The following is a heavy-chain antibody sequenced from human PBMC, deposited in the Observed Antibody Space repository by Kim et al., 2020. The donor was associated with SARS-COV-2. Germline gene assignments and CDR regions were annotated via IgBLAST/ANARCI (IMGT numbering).Heavy chain of an antibody. D-gene: IGHD3-10*01. CDR3: ARDLAHGTGYFDS. CDR2: IYETGTT. V-gene: IGHV3-53*04. J-gene: IGHJ4*02. Sequence: GGSLRLSCEVSGFTVSRNYMSWVRQAPGKGLEWVSVIYETGTTFYAASVKGRFTISRHTSENVLFLQMNSLRHEDTGIYYCARDLAHGTGYFDSWGQGT. CDR1: GFTVSRNY.